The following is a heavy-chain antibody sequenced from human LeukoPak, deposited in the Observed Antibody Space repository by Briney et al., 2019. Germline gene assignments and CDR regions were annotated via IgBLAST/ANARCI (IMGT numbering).Heavy chain of an antibody. Sequence: SETLSLTCAVYGGSFSGYYWSWIRQPPGKGLEWIGGINHSGSTNYNPSLKSRVTISVDTSKNQFSLKLSSVTAADTAVYYCARHVGTYGSGSRSTYYFDYWGQGTLVTVSS. CDR2: INHSGST. V-gene: IGHV4-34*01. CDR1: GGSFSGYY. D-gene: IGHD3-10*01. CDR3: ARHVGTYGSGSRSTYYFDY. J-gene: IGHJ4*02.